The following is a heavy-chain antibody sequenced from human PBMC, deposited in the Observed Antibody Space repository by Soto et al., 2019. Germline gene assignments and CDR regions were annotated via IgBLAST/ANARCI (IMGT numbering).Heavy chain of an antibody. CDR2: IGGGGSTT. J-gene: IGHJ4*02. CDR1: GFTFSLYV. Sequence: GGSLRLSCAASGFTFSLYVMTWVRQAPGKGLEWVSGIGGGGSTTFYADSVKGRFTISRDNSKNTVYLQMNTLRAEDTAVYYCAKLAESKSFDYWGQGALVTVSS. CDR3: AKLAESKSFDY. V-gene: IGHV3-23*01. D-gene: IGHD3-10*01.